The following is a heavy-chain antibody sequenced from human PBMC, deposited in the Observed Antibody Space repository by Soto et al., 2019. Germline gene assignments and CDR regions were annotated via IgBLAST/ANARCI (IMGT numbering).Heavy chain of an antibody. J-gene: IGHJ6*02. CDR2: IIPIFGTA. V-gene: IGHV1-69*13. CDR3: ARSGIVVVTANTYYYGMDV. Sequence: SVKLSCKASGGTFSGYAISWVRQAPGQGLEWMGGIIPIFGTANYAQKFQGRVTITADESTSTAYMELSSLRSEDTAVYYCARSGIVVVTANTYYYGMDVWGQGTTVTVS. D-gene: IGHD2-21*02. CDR1: GGTFSGYA.